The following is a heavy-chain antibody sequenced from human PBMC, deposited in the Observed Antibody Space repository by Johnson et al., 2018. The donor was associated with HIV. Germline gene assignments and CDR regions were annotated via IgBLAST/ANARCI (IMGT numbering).Heavy chain of an antibody. D-gene: IGHD6-13*01. J-gene: IGHJ3*02. CDR1: GFTFSSYD. Sequence: QVQLVESGGGLVQPGGSLRLSCAASGFTFSSYDMHWVRQAPGKGLEWVAVIWYDGSNKYYADSVKGRFTISRDNSKSTLYLQMNSLRAEDTAVYYCARYSSSSRDTFDIWGPGTMVTVSS. V-gene: IGHV3-33*08. CDR3: ARYSSSSRDTFDI. CDR2: IWYDGSNK.